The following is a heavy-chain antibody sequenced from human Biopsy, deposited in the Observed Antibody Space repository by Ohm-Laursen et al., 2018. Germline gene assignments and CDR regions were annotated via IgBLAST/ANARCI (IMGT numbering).Heavy chain of an antibody. CDR1: GFTFTSYG. Sequence: RSLRLSCAASGFTFTSYGMHWVRQAPGKGLEWVAVISYDGSGEYYADSLQGRFTISRDNSKNTLHLQMNSLRAEDTAVYYCAKDQGYYYDRSVYYYFDYWGQGTLVTVSS. J-gene: IGHJ4*02. V-gene: IGHV3-30*18. CDR3: AKDQGYYYDRSVYYYFDY. D-gene: IGHD3-22*01. CDR2: ISYDGSGE.